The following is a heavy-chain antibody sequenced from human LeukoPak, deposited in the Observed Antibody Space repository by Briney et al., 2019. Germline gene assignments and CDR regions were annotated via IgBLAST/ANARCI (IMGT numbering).Heavy chain of an antibody. V-gene: IGHV5-51*01. CDR1: GYRFTSYW. D-gene: IGHD3-22*01. CDR2: IYPGDSDI. Sequence: GESLQISCKGSGYRFTSYWIGWVRQMPGKGPEWMGIIYPGDSDIRYSPSFQGQVTISADKSISTAYLQWSSLKASDTAMYFCARRGYSYDSLPDYWGQGTLVTVSS. J-gene: IGHJ4*02. CDR3: ARRGYSYDSLPDY.